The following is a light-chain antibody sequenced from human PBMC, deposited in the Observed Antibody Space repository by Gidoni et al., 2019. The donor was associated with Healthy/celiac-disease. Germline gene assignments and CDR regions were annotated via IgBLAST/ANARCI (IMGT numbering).Light chain of an antibody. Sequence: QSVLTQPPSASGTPGQRVTISRSGSSSNIGSNTVNWYQQLPGTAPKLLIYSNNQRPSGVPDRFSGSKSGTSASLAISGLQSEDEADYYCAAWDDSLNGPGVVFGGGTKLTVL. CDR2: SNN. CDR1: SSNIGSNT. V-gene: IGLV1-44*01. J-gene: IGLJ2*01. CDR3: AAWDDSLNGPGVV.